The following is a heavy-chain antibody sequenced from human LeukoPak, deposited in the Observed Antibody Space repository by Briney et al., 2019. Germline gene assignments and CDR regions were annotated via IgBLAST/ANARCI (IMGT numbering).Heavy chain of an antibody. Sequence: SETLPLTCAVSGGSISSSNWWSWVRQPPGKGLEWIGEIYHSGSTNYNPSLKSRVTISVDKSKNQFSLKLSSVTAADTAVYYCAREPGYCSGGSCYSDAFDIWGQGTMVTVSS. V-gene: IGHV4-4*02. J-gene: IGHJ3*02. D-gene: IGHD2-15*01. CDR1: GGSISSSNW. CDR3: AREPGYCSGGSCYSDAFDI. CDR2: IYHSGST.